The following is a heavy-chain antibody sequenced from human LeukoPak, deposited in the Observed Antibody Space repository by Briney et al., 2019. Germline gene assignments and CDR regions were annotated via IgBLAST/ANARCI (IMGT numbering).Heavy chain of an antibody. V-gene: IGHV3-53*01. J-gene: IGHJ4*02. CDR2: INTGGHI. CDR1: GFTFSDYY. Sequence: GGSLRLSCAASGFTFSDYYMSWIRQAPGKGLECVTVINTGGHIWYAGSVKGRFSISRDNSKNTLSLQMNSLRAEDTALYYCTTITFGGVIDHWGRGILVSVSS. D-gene: IGHD3-16*01. CDR3: TTITFGGVIDH.